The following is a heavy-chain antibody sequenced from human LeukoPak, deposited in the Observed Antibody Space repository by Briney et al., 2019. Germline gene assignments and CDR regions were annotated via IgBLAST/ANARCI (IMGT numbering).Heavy chain of an antibody. CDR3: ARRDSSVWSLGY. J-gene: IGHJ4*02. CDR2: IYFGDSDT. D-gene: IGHD6-19*01. Sequence: PGESLKISCKGSGYSFTSYWIGWVRQPPGKGLEWMGIIYFGDSDTRYSPSFQGQVTISADKSINTAYLQRSSLKASDTAIYYCARRDSSVWSLGYWGQGTLVTVSS. V-gene: IGHV5-51*01. CDR1: GYSFTSYW.